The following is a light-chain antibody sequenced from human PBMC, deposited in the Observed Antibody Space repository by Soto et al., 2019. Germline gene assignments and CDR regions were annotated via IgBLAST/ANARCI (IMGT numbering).Light chain of an antibody. CDR2: EVS. J-gene: IGLJ2*01. CDR3: SSYTSIATLDV. CDR1: SSDVGGYNY. Sequence: QSVLTQPASVSGSPGQSITISCTGTSSDVGGYNYVSWYQQHPGKAPKLMIYEVSNRPSGVSNRFSGSKSGNTANLTISGLRAEAEADYYCSSYTSIATLDVFGGGTKLPVL. V-gene: IGLV2-14*01.